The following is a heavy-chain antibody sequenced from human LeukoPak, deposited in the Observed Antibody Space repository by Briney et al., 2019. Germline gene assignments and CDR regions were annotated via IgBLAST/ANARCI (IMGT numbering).Heavy chain of an antibody. CDR2: ISTGGSTI. CDR3: ARGSRSTVTTGNYYYYYYMDV. CDR1: GFTFRDYY. V-gene: IGHV3-11*01. J-gene: IGHJ6*03. D-gene: IGHD4-17*01. Sequence: GGSLRLSCAASGFTFRDYYMSWIRQAPGKGLEWISYISTGGSTIYYADSVKGRFTISRDNAKNSLYLQMNSLRAEDTAVYYCARGSRSTVTTGNYYYYYYMDVWGKGTTVTVSS.